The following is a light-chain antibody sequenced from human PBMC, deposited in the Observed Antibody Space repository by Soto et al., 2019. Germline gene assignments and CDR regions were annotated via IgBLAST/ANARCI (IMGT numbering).Light chain of an antibody. CDR3: CSYTTSSTYV. CDR2: EVS. V-gene: IGLV2-14*01. Sequence: QSALTQSASVSGSPGQSITISCTGTSSDVGGFNYVSWYQQHPGKVPKLIIYEVSHRPSGVSDRFSGSKSGNTASLTISGLQAEDEADYHCCSYTTSSTYVFGGGTKVTVL. CDR1: SSDVGGFNY. J-gene: IGLJ3*02.